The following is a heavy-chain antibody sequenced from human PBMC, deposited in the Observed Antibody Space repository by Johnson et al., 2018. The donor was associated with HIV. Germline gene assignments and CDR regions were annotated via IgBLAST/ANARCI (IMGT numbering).Heavy chain of an antibody. Sequence: VQLVESGGGVVQPGRSLRLSCAASGFNFDDYGMSWVRQAPGKGLEWVSGINWHGGSTSYADSVRGRFTISRDNAKKSLYLQMNSLRAEDTAVYYCARVLMRGITMIVVVTSRDDAFDIWGQGTMVTVSS. D-gene: IGHD3-22*01. V-gene: IGHV3-20*04. CDR2: INWHGGST. CDR1: GFNFDDYG. J-gene: IGHJ3*02. CDR3: ARVLMRGITMIVVVTSRDDAFDI.